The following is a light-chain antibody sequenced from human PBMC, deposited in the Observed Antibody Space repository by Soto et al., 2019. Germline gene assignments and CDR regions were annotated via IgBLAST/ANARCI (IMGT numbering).Light chain of an antibody. V-gene: IGKV3-11*01. J-gene: IGKJ5*01. Sequence: EIMLTQSPATLSLSPGERATLSCRASQSVSSYLAWYQQKPGQAPRLLIYDASNRATGIPARFSGSGSGTDFTLTISSLESEDFAVYYCQQRGNWPLTFGQGTRLEIK. CDR2: DAS. CDR3: QQRGNWPLT. CDR1: QSVSSY.